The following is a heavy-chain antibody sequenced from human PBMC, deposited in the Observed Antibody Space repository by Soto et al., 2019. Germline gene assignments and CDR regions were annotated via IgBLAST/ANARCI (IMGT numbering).Heavy chain of an antibody. D-gene: IGHD2-21*02. CDR3: ARGGGNSDY. V-gene: IGHV3-7*01. J-gene: IGHJ4*02. Sequence: EVQLVESGGGLVQPGGSLRLSCAASGFTFSDYWMRWVRQAPGKGLEWVANIKLDGSDKYYVDSVKGRFTISRDNAKNSLYLQMNSLRAEDTAVYYCARGGGNSDYWGQGTLVTVSS. CDR1: GFTFSDYW. CDR2: IKLDGSDK.